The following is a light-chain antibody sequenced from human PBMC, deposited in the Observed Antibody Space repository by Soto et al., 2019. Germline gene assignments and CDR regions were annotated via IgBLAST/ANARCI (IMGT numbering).Light chain of an antibody. CDR2: GAS. V-gene: IGKV3-20*01. CDR3: QQYDNSFT. CDR1: QSVSSSY. J-gene: IGKJ4*01. Sequence: EIVLTQSPFTLCLSXGGRATVSXXASQSVSSSYLAWYQHKPGQAPRLLISGASNRAAGIPDRFSGSGSGTDFTLTISRLEPEDFAVYYCQQYDNSFTFGGGTKVDI.